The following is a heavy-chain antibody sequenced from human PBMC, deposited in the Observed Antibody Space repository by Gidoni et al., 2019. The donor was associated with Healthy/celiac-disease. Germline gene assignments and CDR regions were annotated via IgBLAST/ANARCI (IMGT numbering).Heavy chain of an antibody. D-gene: IGHD6-19*01. CDR1: GGSIRSYY. CDR2: IYTSGST. Sequence: QVQLQESGPGLVKPSETLSLTCTVSGGSIRSYYWSWIRQPAGKGLEWIGRIYTSGSTNYNPSLKSRVTMSVDTSKNQFSLKLSSVTAADTAVYYCARDDDSSGWYGYYYGMDVWGQGTTVTVSS. V-gene: IGHV4-4*07. J-gene: IGHJ6*02. CDR3: ARDDDSSGWYGYYYGMDV.